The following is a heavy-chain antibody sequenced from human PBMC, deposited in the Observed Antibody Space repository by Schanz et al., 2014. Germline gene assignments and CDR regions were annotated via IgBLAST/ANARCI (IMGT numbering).Heavy chain of an antibody. J-gene: IGHJ4*02. Sequence: VQLVESGGGVVQPGGSLRLSCAASGFTFSDYGMDWVRQAPGKGLEWVANIKQDGSEKYYVDSVKGRFTSSRDNAKNSLYLQMNSLRAEDTAVYYCARDLSYYTSGSYGYWGQGTLVTVSS. CDR1: GFTFSDYG. CDR2: IKQDGSEK. V-gene: IGHV3-7*01. CDR3: ARDLSYYTSGSYGY. D-gene: IGHD3-10*01.